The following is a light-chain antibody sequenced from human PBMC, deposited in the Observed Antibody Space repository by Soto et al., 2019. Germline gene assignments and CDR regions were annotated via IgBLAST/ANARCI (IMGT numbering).Light chain of an antibody. CDR2: AAS. J-gene: IGKJ1*01. CDR1: QGISSY. V-gene: IGKV1-9*01. CDR3: QQLNTYPET. Sequence: DIPLTQSPSFLSGSVGDRVTITCRASQGISSYLAWYQQKPGKAPKLLIYAASTLQSGVPSRFSGSGSGTEFTLTISSLQPEDFATYYCQQLNTYPETFGQGTKVEIK.